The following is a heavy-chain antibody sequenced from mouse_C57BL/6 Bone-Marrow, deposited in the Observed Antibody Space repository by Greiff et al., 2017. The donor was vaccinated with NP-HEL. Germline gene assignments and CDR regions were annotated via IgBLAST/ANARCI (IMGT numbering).Heavy chain of an antibody. CDR2: IDPNSGGT. Sequence: QVQLKQPGAELVKPGASVKLSCKASGYTFTSYWMHWVKQRPGRGLEWIGRIDPNSGGTKYNEKFKSKATLTVDKPSSTAYMQLSSLTSEDSAVYYCARKGCGYAMDYWGQGTSVTVSS. CDR1: GYTFTSYW. J-gene: IGHJ4*01. V-gene: IGHV1-72*01. CDR3: ARKGCGYAMDY.